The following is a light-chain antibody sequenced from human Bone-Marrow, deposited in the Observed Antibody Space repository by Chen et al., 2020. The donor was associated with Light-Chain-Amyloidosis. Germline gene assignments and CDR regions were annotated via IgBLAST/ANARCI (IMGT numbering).Light chain of an antibody. J-gene: IGLJ3*02. CDR3: QVWDRSSDRPV. Sequence: SYVLTQPSSVSVAPGQTATIACGGNNIGSTSVHWYQQTPGQAPLLVVYDDSDRPSGIPERCSGSKSGNTATLTMSRVEAGDEAYYYCQVWDRSSDRPVFGGGTKLTVL. V-gene: IGLV3-21*02. CDR2: DDS. CDR1: NIGSTS.